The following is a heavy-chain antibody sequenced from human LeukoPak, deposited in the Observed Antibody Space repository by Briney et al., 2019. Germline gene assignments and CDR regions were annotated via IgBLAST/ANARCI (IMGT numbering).Heavy chain of an antibody. CDR3: ASSMVRGVINWFDP. V-gene: IGHV1-2*02. J-gene: IGHJ5*02. Sequence: ASVKVSCKASGYTFTGYYMHWVRQAPGQGLEWMGWINPNSGGTNYAQKFQGRGTMTRDTSISTAYMELSRLRSDDTAVYHCASSMVRGVINWFDPWGQGTLVTVSS. D-gene: IGHD3-10*01. CDR2: INPNSGGT. CDR1: GYTFTGYY.